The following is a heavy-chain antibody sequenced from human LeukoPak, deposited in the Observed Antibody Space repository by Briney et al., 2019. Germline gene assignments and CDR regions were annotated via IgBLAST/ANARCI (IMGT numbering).Heavy chain of an antibody. V-gene: IGHV3-48*01. D-gene: IGHD6-6*01. CDR2: ISSSSSTI. CDR3: ARDSIAAPLDY. CDR1: GFTFSSYS. J-gene: IGHJ4*02. Sequence: PGGSLRLXCAASGFTFSSYSMNWVRQAPGKGLEWVSYISSSSSTIYYADSVKGRFTISRDNAKNSLYLQMNSLRAEDTAVYYCARDSIAAPLDYWGQGTLVTVSS.